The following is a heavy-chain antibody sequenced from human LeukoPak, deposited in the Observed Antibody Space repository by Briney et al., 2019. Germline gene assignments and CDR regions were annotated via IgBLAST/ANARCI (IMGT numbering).Heavy chain of an antibody. Sequence: SETLSLTCTVSGYSISSGYYWGCIRQPPGKGLEWIGSIYHSGNTYYNPSLKSRVTISVDKSKNQFSLKLSSVTAADTAVYYCARFPSGAFDIWGQGTMVTVSS. J-gene: IGHJ3*02. V-gene: IGHV4-38-2*02. CDR2: IYHSGNT. CDR1: GYSISSGYY. CDR3: ARFPSGAFDI.